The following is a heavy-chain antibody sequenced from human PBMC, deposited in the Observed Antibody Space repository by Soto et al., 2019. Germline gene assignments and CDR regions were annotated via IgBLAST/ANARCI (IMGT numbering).Heavy chain of an antibody. V-gene: IGHV4-34*01. CDR1: GGSLTGYY. CDR2: IKDGGVT. J-gene: IGHJ4*02. D-gene: IGHD5-12*01. Sequence: QVQLQQWGAGLLKPSETLSLTCAVNGGSLTGYYWSWIRQPPGKGLEWIGEIKDGGVTNYSPSLKSRVTMSADTSKNQFSLNRNSVTAADTAVYYCARGQEGVVATHWDQGTLVTVSS. CDR3: ARGQEGVVATH.